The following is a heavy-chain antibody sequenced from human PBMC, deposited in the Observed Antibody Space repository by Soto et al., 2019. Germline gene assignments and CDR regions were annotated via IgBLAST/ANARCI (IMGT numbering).Heavy chain of an antibody. CDR3: TTIVVVPAATDYGMDV. V-gene: IGHV3-15*07. CDR2: IKSKTDGGTT. Sequence: GGSLRLTCAASGFTFSNAWMNWVRQAPGKGLEWVGRIKSKTDGGTTDYAAPVKGRFTISRDDSKNTLYLQMNSLKTEDTAVYYCTTIVVVPAATDYGMDVWGQGTTVTVSS. CDR1: GFTFSNAW. D-gene: IGHD2-2*01. J-gene: IGHJ6*02.